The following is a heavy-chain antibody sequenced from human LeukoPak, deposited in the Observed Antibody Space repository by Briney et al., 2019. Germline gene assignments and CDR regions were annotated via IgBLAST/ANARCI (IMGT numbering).Heavy chain of an antibody. J-gene: IGHJ4*02. D-gene: IGHD2-2*01. Sequence: ASVKVSCKASGGTFSSYAISWVRQAPGQGLEWMGRIIPILGIANYAQKFQSRVTITADKSTSTAYMELSSLRSEDTAVYYCAASVVVPAASFDYWGQGTLVTVSS. CDR1: GGTFSSYA. V-gene: IGHV1-69*04. CDR2: IIPILGIA. CDR3: AASVVVPAASFDY.